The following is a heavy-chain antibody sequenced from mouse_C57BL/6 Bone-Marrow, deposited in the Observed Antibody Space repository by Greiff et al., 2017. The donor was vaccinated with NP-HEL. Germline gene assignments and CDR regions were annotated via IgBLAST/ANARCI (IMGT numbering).Heavy chain of an antibody. D-gene: IGHD1-1*01. CDR2: IYPGDGDT. CDR3: ARKHLITTVDWYFDV. Sequence: VKLVESGPELVKPGASVKISCKASGYAFSSSWMNWVKQRPGKGLEWIGRIYPGDGDTNYNGKFKGKATLTADKSSSTAYMQLSSLTSEDSAVYFCARKHLITTVDWYFDVWGTGTTVTVSS. V-gene: IGHV1-82*01. J-gene: IGHJ1*03. CDR1: GYAFSSSW.